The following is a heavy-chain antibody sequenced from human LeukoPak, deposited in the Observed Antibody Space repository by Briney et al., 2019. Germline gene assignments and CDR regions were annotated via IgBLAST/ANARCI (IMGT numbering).Heavy chain of an antibody. D-gene: IGHD3-10*01. CDR1: GFTFSSYA. Sequence: PGGSLRLSCAASGFTFSSYAMSWVRQAPGKGLEWVSVISGSGSRTSYADSVKGRFTVSRDNSKNTLYLQMNSLRAEDTAVYYCARDRVTMVRGAAPPTWFDYWGQGTLVTVSS. V-gene: IGHV3-23*01. CDR3: ARDRVTMVRGAAPPTWFDY. CDR2: ISGSGSRT. J-gene: IGHJ4*02.